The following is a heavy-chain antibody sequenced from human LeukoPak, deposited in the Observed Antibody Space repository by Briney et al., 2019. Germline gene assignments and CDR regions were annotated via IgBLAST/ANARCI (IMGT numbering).Heavy chain of an antibody. CDR3: ARDSWGVTMVRGVIRGQNNWFDP. J-gene: IGHJ5*02. Sequence: SQTLSLTCAISGDSVSSNSAAWNWIRQSPSRGLEWLGRTYYRSKWYNDYAVSVKSRITINPDTSKNQFSLQLNSVTPEDTAVYYCARDSWGVTMVRGVIRGQNNWFDPWGQGTLVTVSS. CDR1: GDSVSSNSAA. D-gene: IGHD3-10*01. V-gene: IGHV6-1*01. CDR2: TYYRSKWYN.